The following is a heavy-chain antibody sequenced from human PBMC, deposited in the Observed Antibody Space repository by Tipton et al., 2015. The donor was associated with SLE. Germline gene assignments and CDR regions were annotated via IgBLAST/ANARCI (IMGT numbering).Heavy chain of an antibody. V-gene: IGHV4-38-2*02. CDR3: ARDQWDY. Sequence: TLSLTCTVSGYSIASGYYWGWIRQPPGKGLEWIGSMYHSGDTFYNPSLKSRLTISMDKSKNQYSLKLSSVTAADTAVYYCARDQWDYWGQGILVTVSS. J-gene: IGHJ4*02. D-gene: IGHD6-19*01. CDR1: GYSIASGYY. CDR2: MYHSGDT.